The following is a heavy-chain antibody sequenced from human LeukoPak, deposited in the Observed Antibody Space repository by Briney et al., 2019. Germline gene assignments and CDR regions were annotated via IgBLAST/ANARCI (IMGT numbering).Heavy chain of an antibody. CDR3: TRDPTNYGDYVNRIGAFDI. CDR1: GITVSTNY. J-gene: IGHJ3*02. D-gene: IGHD4-17*01. CDR2: IYSGGAS. Sequence: PGGSLRLSCAASGITVSTNYMNWVRQAPGKGLEWVSVIYSGGASYYADSVKGRFTISRDNSKNTVFLQMNNLRAEDTAVYYCTRDPTNYGDYVNRIGAFDIWGQGTMVTVSS. V-gene: IGHV3-53*01.